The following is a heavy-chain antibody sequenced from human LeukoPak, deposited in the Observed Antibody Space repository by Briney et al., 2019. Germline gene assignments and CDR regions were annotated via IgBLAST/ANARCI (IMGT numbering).Heavy chain of an antibody. CDR2: ISGSGGST. V-gene: IGHV3-23*01. Sequence: GGSLRLSCAASGFTFSSYAMSCVRQAPGKGLEWVSAISGSGGSTYYADSVKGRFTISRDNSKNTLYLQMNSLRAEDTAVYYCARQYCTGGSCYSGDFFDYWGRGTLVTVSS. CDR3: ARQYCTGGSCYSGDFFDY. CDR1: GFTFSSYA. J-gene: IGHJ4*02. D-gene: IGHD2-15*01.